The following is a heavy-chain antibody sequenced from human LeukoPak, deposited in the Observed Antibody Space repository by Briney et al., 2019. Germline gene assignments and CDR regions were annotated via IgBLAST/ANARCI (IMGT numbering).Heavy chain of an antibody. Sequence: GSLRLSCAASGFTFSRYGMHWVRQAPGKGLEWVAGISYDGNNKYFADSVKGRFTISRDNAKNSLYLQMNSLRAEDTAVYYCARGGSSWYYFDYWGQGTLVTVSS. CDR2: ISYDGNNK. D-gene: IGHD6-13*01. CDR1: GFTFSRYG. CDR3: ARGGSSWYYFDY. V-gene: IGHV3-30*03. J-gene: IGHJ4*02.